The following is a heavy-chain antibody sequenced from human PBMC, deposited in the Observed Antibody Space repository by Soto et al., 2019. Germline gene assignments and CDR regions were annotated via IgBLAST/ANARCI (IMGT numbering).Heavy chain of an antibody. J-gene: IGHJ4*02. V-gene: IGHV5-10-1*01. Sequence: ESLQISCRGSGYSFTSYWINWVRQMPGKGLEWMGGSDPSDSYTNYSPSFQGHVTISADKSISTAYLQWSSLKASDTAMYYCARRRYSSGSPFDYWGQGTLVTVSS. CDR2: SDPSDSYT. CDR1: GYSFTSYW. CDR3: ARRRYSSGSPFDY. D-gene: IGHD3-22*01.